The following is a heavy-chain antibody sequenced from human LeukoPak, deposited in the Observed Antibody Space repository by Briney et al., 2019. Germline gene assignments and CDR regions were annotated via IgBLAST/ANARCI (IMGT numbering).Heavy chain of an antibody. V-gene: IGHV4-59*12. J-gene: IGHJ1*01. CDR1: GGSISSYY. Sequence: SETLSLTCTVSGGSISSYYWSWIRQPPGKGLEWIAYISDIGSINYNPSLKSRVTISVDTSKNQFSLKLSSVTAADTAVYYCARGGIYGGNSEYFQHWGQGTLVTVSS. CDR3: ARGGIYGGNSEYFQH. CDR2: ISDIGSI. D-gene: IGHD4-23*01.